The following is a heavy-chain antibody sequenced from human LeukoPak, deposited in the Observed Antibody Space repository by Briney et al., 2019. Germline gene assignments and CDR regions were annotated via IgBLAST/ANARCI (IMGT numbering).Heavy chain of an antibody. CDR2: IYSGDNT. CDR1: GFTVSSNY. D-gene: IGHD1-14*01. CDR3: ARESEGPFNHYYYYYGMDV. Sequence: PGGSLRLSCAASGFTVSSNYMNWVRQAPGKGLEWVSVIYSGDNTYYADSVKGRFTISRDNSKNTLYLQMNSLRAEDTAVYYCARESEGPFNHYYYYYGMDVWGQGTTVTVSS. V-gene: IGHV3-53*05. J-gene: IGHJ6*02.